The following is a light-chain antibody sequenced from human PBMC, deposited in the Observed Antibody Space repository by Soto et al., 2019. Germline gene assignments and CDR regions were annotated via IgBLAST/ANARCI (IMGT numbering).Light chain of an antibody. J-gene: IGKJ1*01. Sequence: DIQMTQSPATLSASLGDRVTITCRASQTIINWLAWYQQKPGKAPKLLIYKASSLESGVPSRLSGSGSGTEFTLTISSLQPDDFATYYCQQYNIYSTFGQGTKVDIK. CDR2: KAS. CDR3: QQYNIYST. V-gene: IGKV1-5*03. CDR1: QTIINW.